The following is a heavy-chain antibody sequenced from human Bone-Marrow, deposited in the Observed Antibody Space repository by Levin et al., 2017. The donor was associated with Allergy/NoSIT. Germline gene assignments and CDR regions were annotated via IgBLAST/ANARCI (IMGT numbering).Heavy chain of an antibody. J-gene: IGHJ4*02. CDR1: GFTFSSYW. D-gene: IGHD2-8*02. CDR3: ARDVGCTGGTCYSYYDF. Sequence: GGSLRLSCAASGFTFSSYWMTWVRQAPGKGLEWVANIKEDGSEKYYVDSVKGRFTISRDNAKNSMYLQMNSLRVEDTAVYYCARDVGCTGGTCYSYYDFWGQGTLVIVSS. V-gene: IGHV3-7*01. CDR2: IKEDGSEK.